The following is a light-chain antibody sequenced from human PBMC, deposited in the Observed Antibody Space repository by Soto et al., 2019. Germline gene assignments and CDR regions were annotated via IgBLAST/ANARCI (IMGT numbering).Light chain of an antibody. Sequence: QSVLTQPRSVSGSPGQSVTISCTVTSSDVGGYNYVSWYQRHPGKAPKLMIYDVSKRPSGVPDRFSGSKSGNTASLTISGLQAEDEADYYCCSYAGSYSYVFGTGTKVTVL. CDR1: SSDVGGYNY. V-gene: IGLV2-11*01. CDR2: DVS. J-gene: IGLJ1*01. CDR3: CSYAGSYSYV.